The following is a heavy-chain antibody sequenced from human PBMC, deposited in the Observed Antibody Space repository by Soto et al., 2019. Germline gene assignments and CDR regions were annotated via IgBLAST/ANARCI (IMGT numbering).Heavy chain of an antibody. J-gene: IGHJ4*02. V-gene: IGHV3-30-3*01. CDR3: ARDWGSGWTAPSGY. D-gene: IGHD6-19*01. Sequence: QVQLVESGGGVVQPGRSLRLSCAASGFTFSSYAMHWVRQAPGKGLEWVAVISYDGSNKHYADSVKGRFTIFRDNSKNTLYPQTDSLRAEDTAVYYGARDWGSGWTAPSGYWGQGTLVTVSS. CDR2: ISYDGSNK. CDR1: GFTFSSYA.